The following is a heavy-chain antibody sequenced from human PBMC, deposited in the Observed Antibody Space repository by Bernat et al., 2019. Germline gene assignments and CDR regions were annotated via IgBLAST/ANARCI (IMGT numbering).Heavy chain of an antibody. V-gene: IGHV5-10-1*03. CDR2: IDPSDSYT. CDR3: ARLVWGCGKGNDDYYGMDV. CDR1: GYSFTSYW. Sequence: EVQLVQSGAEVKKPGESLRISCKGSGYSFTSYWISWVRQMPGKGLEWMGRIDPSDSYTNYSPSFQGHVTISADKSISTADLQWSSLKASDTAMYYCARLVWGCGKGNDDYYGMDVWGQGTTVTVSS. D-gene: IGHD2-21*01. J-gene: IGHJ6*02.